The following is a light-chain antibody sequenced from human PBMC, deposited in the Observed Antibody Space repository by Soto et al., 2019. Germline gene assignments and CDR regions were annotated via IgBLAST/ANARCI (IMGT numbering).Light chain of an antibody. V-gene: IGKV3-20*01. CDR2: GAS. J-gene: IGKJ2*01. Sequence: ESVLTQSPGTLSLSPGERATLSCRASQSVSSSYLAGYQQKPGQAPRLLIYGASSRATGIPDRFSGSGSGTDFTLTISRLEPEDFAVYYCQQYGSSPHTFGQGTKLEIK. CDR1: QSVSSSY. CDR3: QQYGSSPHT.